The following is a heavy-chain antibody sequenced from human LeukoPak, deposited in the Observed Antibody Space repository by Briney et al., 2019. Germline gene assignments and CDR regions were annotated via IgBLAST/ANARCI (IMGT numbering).Heavy chain of an antibody. V-gene: IGHV7-4-1*02. D-gene: IGHD3-10*01. J-gene: IGHJ4*02. CDR1: GYTFTGYY. CDR3: ARDRGSID. CDR2: ISTNTGNP. Sequence: GASVKVSCKASGYTFTGYYMHWVRQAPGQGLEWMGWISTNTGNPTYAQGFTGRFVFSLDTSVSTAYLQISSLKAEDTAMYYCARDRGSIDWGQGTLVTVSS.